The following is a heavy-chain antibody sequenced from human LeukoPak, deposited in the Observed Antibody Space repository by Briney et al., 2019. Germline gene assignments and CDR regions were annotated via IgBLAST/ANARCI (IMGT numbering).Heavy chain of an antibody. CDR1: GFTFDDYA. V-gene: IGHV3-9*01. CDR2: ISWNSGSI. Sequence: GGSLRLSCAASGFTFDDYAMHWVRQAPGKGLEWVSGISWNSGSIGYADSVKGRFTISRDNAKNSLYLQMNSLRAEDTALYYCAKDIEYSSGAVSGMDVWGQGTTVTVSS. D-gene: IGHD6-19*01. J-gene: IGHJ6*02. CDR3: AKDIEYSSGAVSGMDV.